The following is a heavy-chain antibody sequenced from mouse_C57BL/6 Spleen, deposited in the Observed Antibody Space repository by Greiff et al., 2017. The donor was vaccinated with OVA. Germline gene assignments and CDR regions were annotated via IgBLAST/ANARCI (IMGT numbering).Heavy chain of an antibody. CDR3: VRQNYAMDY. J-gene: IGHJ4*01. V-gene: IGHV10-1*01. CDR2: IRSKSNNYAT. Sequence: EVMLVESGGGLVQPKGSLKLSCAASGFSFNTYAMNWVRQAPGKGLEWVARIRSKSNNYATYYADSVKDRFTISRDASESMLYLQMNNLKTEDTAMYYCVRQNYAMDYWGQGTSVTVSS. CDR1: GFSFNTYA.